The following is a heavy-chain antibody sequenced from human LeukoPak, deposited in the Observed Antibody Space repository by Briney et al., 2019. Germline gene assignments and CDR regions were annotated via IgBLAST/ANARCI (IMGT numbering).Heavy chain of an antibody. CDR1: GFTFSSYW. V-gene: IGHV3-7*01. CDR3: ARDSVYGATIWINGGNWFDP. Sequence: PGGSLRLSCAASGFTFSSYWMSWVRQAPGKGLEWVANIKEDGSEKYYVDSVKGRFTISRDNGKNSLYLQMNSLRAEDTAVYYCARDSVYGATIWINGGNWFDPWGQGTLVTVSS. D-gene: IGHD5-12*01. CDR2: IKEDGSEK. J-gene: IGHJ5*02.